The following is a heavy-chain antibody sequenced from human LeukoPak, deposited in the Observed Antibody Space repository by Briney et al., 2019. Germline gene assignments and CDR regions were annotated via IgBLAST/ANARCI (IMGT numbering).Heavy chain of an antibody. CDR2: IYYSGST. CDR3: ARGPNSAAMDY. D-gene: IGHD5-18*01. J-gene: IGHJ4*02. CDR1: GGSISSYY. Sequence: SSETLSLTCTVSGGSISSYYWSWIRQPPGKGLEWIGYIYYSGSTNYNPSLKSRVTISVATSNNQFSLNLSSVTAAGTAVYYCARGPNSAAMDYWGQGTLVTVSS. V-gene: IGHV4-59*01.